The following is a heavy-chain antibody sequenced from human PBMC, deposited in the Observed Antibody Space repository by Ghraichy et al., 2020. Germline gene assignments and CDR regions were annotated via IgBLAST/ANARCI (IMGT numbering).Heavy chain of an antibody. Sequence: GGSLRLSCVGSGFTFSSYSMNWVRQSPGKGLEWVSYITSSSRFISYADSVKGRFTISRDNAQNSLYLEMNSLSDEDTAVYYCARPSKVVRFYYYDGMDVWGQGTTVTVSS. D-gene: IGHD4-23*01. J-gene: IGHJ6*02. CDR3: ARPSKVVRFYYYDGMDV. CDR2: ITSSSRFI. V-gene: IGHV3-48*02. CDR1: GFTFSSYS.